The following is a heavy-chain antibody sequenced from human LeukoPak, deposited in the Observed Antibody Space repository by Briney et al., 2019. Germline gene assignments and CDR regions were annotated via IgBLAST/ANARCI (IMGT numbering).Heavy chain of an antibody. CDR3: AFKLRQYSGYDVGDYFDY. CDR1: GYIFTGYY. J-gene: IGHJ4*02. D-gene: IGHD5-12*01. V-gene: IGHV1-2*02. CDR2: INPNSGDT. Sequence: ASVKVSCKASGYIFTGYYMHWVRQAPGQGLEWMGWINPNSGDTNYAQKLQGRVTMTTDTSTSTAYMELRSLRSDDTAVYYCAFKLRQYSGYDVGDYFDYWGQGTLVTVSS.